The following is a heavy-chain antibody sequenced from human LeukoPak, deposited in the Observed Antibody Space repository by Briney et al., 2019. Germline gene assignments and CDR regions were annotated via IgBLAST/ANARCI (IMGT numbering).Heavy chain of an antibody. J-gene: IGHJ5*02. D-gene: IGHD3-16*02. CDR1: GFSFSAYS. CDR3: ARDRITFGGVIVTTYEGFDP. Sequence: GGSRRLSWAASGFSFSAYSMSGVRQAPGKGLEGVAVLGRSSKTYYADSVKGRFSISRDNSKDTVYLQMNSLRAEDTAVYYCARDRITFGGVIVTTYEGFDPWGQGTLVTVSS. CDR2: LGRSSKT. V-gene: IGHV3-23*01.